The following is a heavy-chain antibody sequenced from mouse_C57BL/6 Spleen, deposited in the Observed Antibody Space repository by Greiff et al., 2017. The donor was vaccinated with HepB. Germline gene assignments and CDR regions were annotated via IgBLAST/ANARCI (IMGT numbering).Heavy chain of an antibody. CDR3: ARAGLITTVVANGYFDV. CDR2: IYPRSGNT. J-gene: IGHJ1*03. Sequence: VQLQQSGAELARPGASVKLSCKASGYTFTSYGISWVKQRTGQGLEWIGEIYPRSGNTYYNEKFKGKATLTADKSSSTAYMELVSLTSEDSAVYFCARAGLITTVVANGYFDVWGTRTTVTVSS. D-gene: IGHD1-1*01. CDR1: GYTFTSYG. V-gene: IGHV1-81*01.